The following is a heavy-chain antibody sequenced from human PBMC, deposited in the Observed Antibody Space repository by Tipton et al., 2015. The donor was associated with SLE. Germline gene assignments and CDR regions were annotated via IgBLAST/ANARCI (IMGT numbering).Heavy chain of an antibody. J-gene: IGHJ4*02. V-gene: IGHV3-48*01. CDR3: ARDLKGRVGIVDY. Sequence: SLRLSCAASGFTFSSNSMNWVRQAPGKGLEWVSYISSSSITIDYADSVKGRFTISRDDAENSLYLQMNSLRAEDTAVYYCARDLKGRVGIVDYWGQGTLVTVSS. CDR2: ISSSSITI. D-gene: IGHD2-21*01. CDR1: GFTFSSNS.